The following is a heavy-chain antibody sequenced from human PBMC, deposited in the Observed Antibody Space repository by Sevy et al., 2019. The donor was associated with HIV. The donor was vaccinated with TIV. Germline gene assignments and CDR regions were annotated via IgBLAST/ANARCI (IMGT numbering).Heavy chain of an antibody. CDR3: ARGRWGSSSYPLTYYYYGMDV. Sequence: SETLSLTCAVYGGSFSGYYWSWIRQPPGKGLEWIGEINHSGSTNYNPSLKSRVTISVDTSKNQFSLKLSSVTAADTAVYYCARGRWGSSSYPLTYYYYGMDVWGQGTTVTVSS. V-gene: IGHV4-34*01. J-gene: IGHJ6*02. CDR2: INHSGST. D-gene: IGHD6-6*01. CDR1: GGSFSGYY.